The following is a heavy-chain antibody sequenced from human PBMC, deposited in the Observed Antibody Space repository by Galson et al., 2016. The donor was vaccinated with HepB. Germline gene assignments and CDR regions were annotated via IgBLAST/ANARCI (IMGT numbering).Heavy chain of an antibody. V-gene: IGHV3-64D*06. CDR3: VRFLAPANYDH. Sequence: SLRLSCAASGFTFTNYGIHWVRQAPGKGLEYVSGITSNGGRTYYADSVKGRFTISRDNSKNTVYLQMSSLRVDDTAVYYCVRFLAPANYDHWGQGTLVTVSS. CDR2: ITSNGGRT. J-gene: IGHJ4*02. D-gene: IGHD3-3*01. CDR1: GFTFTNYG.